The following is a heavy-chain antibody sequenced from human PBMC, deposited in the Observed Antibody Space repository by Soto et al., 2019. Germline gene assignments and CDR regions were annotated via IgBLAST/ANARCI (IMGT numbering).Heavy chain of an antibody. CDR2: VYHTGRT. Sequence: QVQLQESGPGLVKPSETLSLTCTVSGGSFKSGSYSWSWIRQPPGKGLEWIGYVYHTGRTSYNPSLKSRVSISMDTSKNQFSLNLDSVTAADTALYFCARDVAYFDSWGQGTLVTVSS. J-gene: IGHJ4*02. V-gene: IGHV4-61*01. CDR3: ARDVAYFDS. CDR1: GGSFKSGSYS.